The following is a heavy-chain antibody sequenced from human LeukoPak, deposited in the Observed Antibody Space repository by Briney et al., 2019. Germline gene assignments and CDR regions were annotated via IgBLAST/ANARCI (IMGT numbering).Heavy chain of an antibody. CDR3: ARVGGSGSYDETNDY. CDR1: GYTFTSYY. V-gene: IGHV1-46*01. CDR2: INPSGGST. J-gene: IGHJ4*02. D-gene: IGHD3-10*01. Sequence: GASVKVSCKASGYTFTSYYMHWVRQAPGQGLEWMGIINPSGGSTSYAQKFQGRVTITADESTSTAYMELSSLRSEDTAVYYCARVGGSGSYDETNDYWGQGTLVTVSS.